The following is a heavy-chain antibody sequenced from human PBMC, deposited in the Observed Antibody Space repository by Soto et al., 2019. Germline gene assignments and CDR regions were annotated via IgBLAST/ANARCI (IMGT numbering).Heavy chain of an antibody. V-gene: IGHV3-23*01. D-gene: IGHD6-19*01. Sequence: EVQLLESGGGLVQPGGSLRLSCAAPGFPFSSYAMSWVRQAPGKGLEWVSVISGSGGSTYYADSVKGRFTISRDNSKNTLYLQMNSLRAEDTAVYYCAKRGAGHYFDYWGQGTLVTVSS. CDR3: AKRGAGHYFDY. CDR1: GFPFSSYA. CDR2: ISGSGGST. J-gene: IGHJ4*02.